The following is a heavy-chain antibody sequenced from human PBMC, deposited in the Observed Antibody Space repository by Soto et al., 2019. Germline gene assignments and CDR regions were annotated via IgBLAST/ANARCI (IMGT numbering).Heavy chain of an antibody. V-gene: IGHV3-21*06. J-gene: IGHJ6*03. CDR1: GFIFSNYT. CDR3: AGEPLFAGYYYYLDV. Sequence: EVQLVESGGGLVKPGGSLTLSCATSGFIFSNYTMNWVRQAPGKGLELVSSISGTSSHIYYADSVKGRFTIARDNAENSLYLQMNSLRAANTAVYYCAGEPLFAGYYYYLDVWGKGNTVIVSS. D-gene: IGHD2-21*01. CDR2: ISGTSSHI.